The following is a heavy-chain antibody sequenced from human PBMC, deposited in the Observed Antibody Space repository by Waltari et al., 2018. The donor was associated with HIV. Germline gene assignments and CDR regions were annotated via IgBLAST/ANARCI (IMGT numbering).Heavy chain of an antibody. CDR1: GFTLSTSA. CDR2: IVVGSGNT. Sequence: QMQLEQSGPEVKKPGTSVKVSCKASGFTLSTSAVQWVRQARGQRLEWIGWIVVGSGNTNCAQKFQQRVTITRDMSTSTTYMELSSLRFEDTAVYYCAADIDHGMDVWGQGTTVTVSS. J-gene: IGHJ6*02. CDR3: AADIDHGMDV. V-gene: IGHV1-58*01. D-gene: IGHD3-9*01.